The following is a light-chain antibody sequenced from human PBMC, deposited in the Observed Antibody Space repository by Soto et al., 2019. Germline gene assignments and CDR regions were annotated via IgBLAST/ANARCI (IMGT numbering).Light chain of an antibody. Sequence: LVLTQSPSASASLGASVKLTCTLSSGHSNYAIAWHQQQSEKGPRYLMKLNSDGSHSKGDGIPDRFSGSSSGAERYLTSSSLQSEDEADYYCQTWGSGIVVFGGGTQLTVL. CDR2: LNSDGSH. CDR1: SGHSNYA. CDR3: QTWGSGIVV. V-gene: IGLV4-69*01. J-gene: IGLJ2*01.